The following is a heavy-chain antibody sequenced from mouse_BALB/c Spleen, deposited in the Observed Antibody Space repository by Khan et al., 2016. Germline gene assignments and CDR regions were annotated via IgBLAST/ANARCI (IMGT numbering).Heavy chain of an antibody. D-gene: IGHD2-2*01. CDR2: INPDSSTI. J-gene: IGHJ2*01. V-gene: IGHV4-1*02. CDR1: GFDFSRFW. Sequence: EVKLLESGGGLVQPGGSLKLSCAASGFDFSRFWMSWVRQAPGKGLEWIGEINPDSSTINYTPSLKDKFIISRDNAKNTLYLQMSKVRSEDTALYYCARQWDYGYDVYWGQGTTLTVSS. CDR3: ARQWDYGYDVY.